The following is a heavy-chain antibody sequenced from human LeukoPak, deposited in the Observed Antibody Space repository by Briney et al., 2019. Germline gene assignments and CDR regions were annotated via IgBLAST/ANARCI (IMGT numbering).Heavy chain of an antibody. V-gene: IGHV1-2*02. CDR2: MDPVSGGT. D-gene: IGHD2-15*01. J-gene: IGHJ5*02. Sequence: ASVKVSCKASGYTFTAYYIHWVRQAPGQGLEWMGWMDPVSGGTNYAQRFQGRVTMTRDSPISTAYIQLSSLRSDDTADTAVYYCARGVGSSWFDPWGQGTLVIVSS. CDR1: GYTFTAYY. CDR3: ARGVGSSWFDP.